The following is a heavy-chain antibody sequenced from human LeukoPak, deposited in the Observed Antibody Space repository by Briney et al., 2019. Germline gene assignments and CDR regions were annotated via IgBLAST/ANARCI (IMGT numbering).Heavy chain of an antibody. CDR3: VTDGDKWNDFEY. Sequence: GGSLRLSCAASGLSIRNFWMHWVRQAPGNGLESLAIIDKDGNEIKYVDSVKGRFTLSSDNAEHSVYLQMNSLTTEDTALYYCVTDGDKWNDFEYWGQGTLVTVSS. D-gene: IGHD1-1*01. J-gene: IGHJ4*02. CDR1: GLSIRNFW. V-gene: IGHV3-7*01. CDR2: IDKDGNEI.